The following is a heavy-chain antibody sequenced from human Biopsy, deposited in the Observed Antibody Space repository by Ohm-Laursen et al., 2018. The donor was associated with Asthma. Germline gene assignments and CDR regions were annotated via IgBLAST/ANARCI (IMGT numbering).Heavy chain of an antibody. Sequence: SLRLSCAASGFTFDDYAMHWVRQAPGRGLEWVSGISWNSGSIGYADSVKGRFTISRDNAKNSLYLQMNSLRAEDTALYYCAKGEWELLGANFDYWGQGTLVTVSS. CDR3: AKGEWELLGANFDY. D-gene: IGHD1-26*01. CDR2: ISWNSGSI. J-gene: IGHJ4*02. CDR1: GFTFDDYA. V-gene: IGHV3-9*01.